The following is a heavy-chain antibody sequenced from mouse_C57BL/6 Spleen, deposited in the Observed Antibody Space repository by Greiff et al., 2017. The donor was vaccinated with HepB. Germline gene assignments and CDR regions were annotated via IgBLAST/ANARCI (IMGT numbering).Heavy chain of an antibody. CDR2: IYPSDSET. Sequence: QVQLQQPGAELVRPGSSVKLSCKASGYTFTSYWMDWVKQRPGQGLEWIGNIYPSDSETHYNQKFKDKATLTVDKSSSTAYMQLSSLTSEDSAVYYCARNWALDYWGQGTTLTVSS. CDR1: GYTFTSYW. J-gene: IGHJ2*01. D-gene: IGHD4-1*01. V-gene: IGHV1-61*01. CDR3: ARNWALDY.